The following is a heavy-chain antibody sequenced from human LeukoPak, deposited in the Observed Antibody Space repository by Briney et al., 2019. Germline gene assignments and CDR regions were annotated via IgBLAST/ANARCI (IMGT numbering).Heavy chain of an antibody. CDR3: ARVLNDYGDYVIDY. CDR2: ISSSGSTI. V-gene: IGHV3-48*04. Sequence: PGGSLRLSCAASGFTFSSYSMNWVRQAPGKGLEWVSYISSSGSTIYYADSVKGRFTISRDNAKNSLYLQMNSLRAEDTAVYYCARVLNDYGDYVIDYWGQGTLVTVSS. J-gene: IGHJ4*02. CDR1: GFTFSSYS. D-gene: IGHD4-17*01.